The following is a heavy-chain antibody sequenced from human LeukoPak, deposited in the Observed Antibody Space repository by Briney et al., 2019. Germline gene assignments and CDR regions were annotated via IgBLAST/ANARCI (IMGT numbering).Heavy chain of an antibody. D-gene: IGHD2-15*01. CDR3: ATSTYCSGGSCYSRTFQY. CDR1: GFTFSSYW. CDR2: INSDGSST. J-gene: IGHJ4*02. V-gene: IGHV3-74*01. Sequence: GGSLRLSCAASGFTFSSYWMHWVRQAPGKGLVWVSRINSDGSSTNYADSVKGRFTISRDNATNTLYLQMNSLRAEDTAVYYCATSTYCSGGSCYSRTFQYWGQGTLVTVSS.